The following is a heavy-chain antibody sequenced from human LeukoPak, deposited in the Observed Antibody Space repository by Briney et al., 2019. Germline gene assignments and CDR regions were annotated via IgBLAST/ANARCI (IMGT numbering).Heavy chain of an antibody. V-gene: IGHV3-48*04. D-gene: IGHD5-18*01. CDR3: SRLRGYSYGYADY. CDR1: GFTFSSYS. Sequence: PGGSLRLSCAASGFTFSSYSMNWVRQAPGKGLEWISYISSSGSTIDYADSVKGRFTISRDNAKNSLYLQMNSLRAEDTAVYYCSRLRGYSYGYADYWGQGTLGTVSS. CDR2: ISSSGSTI. J-gene: IGHJ4*02.